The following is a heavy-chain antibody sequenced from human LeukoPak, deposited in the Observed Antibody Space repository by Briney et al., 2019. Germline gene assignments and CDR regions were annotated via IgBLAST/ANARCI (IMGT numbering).Heavy chain of an antibody. V-gene: IGHV4-34*01. Sequence: SETLSLTCAVYGGSFSGYYWSWIRQPPGKGLEWIGEINHSGSTNYNPSLKSRVTISVDTSKNQFSLKLSSVTAADTAVYYCACRGGDCYNDAFDIWGQGTMVTASS. CDR1: GGSFSGYY. CDR3: ACRGGDCYNDAFDI. D-gene: IGHD2-21*02. J-gene: IGHJ3*02. CDR2: INHSGST.